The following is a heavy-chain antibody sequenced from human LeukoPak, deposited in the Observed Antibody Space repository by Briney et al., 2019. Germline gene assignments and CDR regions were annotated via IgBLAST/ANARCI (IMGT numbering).Heavy chain of an antibody. CDR1: EFTFSSYS. CDR2: ISSSSSYI. J-gene: IGHJ4*02. V-gene: IGHV3-21*01. Sequence: PGGSLRLSCAASEFTFSSYSMNWVRQAPGKGLEWVSSISSSSSYIYYADSVKGRFTISRDNAKNSLFLQMNSLRAEDTAMYYCASGETSGTFDYWGQGTLVTVSS. CDR3: ASGETSGTFDY. D-gene: IGHD1-14*01.